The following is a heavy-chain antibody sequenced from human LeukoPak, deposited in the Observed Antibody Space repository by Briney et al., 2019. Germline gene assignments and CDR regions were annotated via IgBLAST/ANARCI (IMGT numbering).Heavy chain of an antibody. J-gene: IGHJ4*02. CDR2: IYTSGST. Sequence: SQTLSLTCTVSGGSISSGSYYWSWIRQPAGKGLEWIGRIYTSGSTNYNPSLKSRVTISVDTSKNQFSLKLSSVTAADTAVYYCARGYIAYCSSTSCYYFDYWGQGTLVTVSS. CDR3: ARGYIAYCSSTSCYYFDY. D-gene: IGHD2-2*01. CDR1: GGSISSGSYY. V-gene: IGHV4-61*02.